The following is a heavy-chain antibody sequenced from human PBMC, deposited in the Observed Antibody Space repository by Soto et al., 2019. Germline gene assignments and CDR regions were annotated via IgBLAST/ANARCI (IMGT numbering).Heavy chain of an antibody. J-gene: IGHJ6*02. D-gene: IGHD3-10*01. CDR2: ISYDGSNK. Sequence: GVSLRLSCAASGFTFSSYAMHWVRQAPGKGLEWVAVISYDGSNKYYADSVKGRFTISRDNSKNTLYLQMNSLRAEDTAVYYCARSKGSRYYYYGMDVWGQGTTVTVSS. CDR3: ARSKGSRYYYYGMDV. CDR1: GFTFSSYA. V-gene: IGHV3-30-3*01.